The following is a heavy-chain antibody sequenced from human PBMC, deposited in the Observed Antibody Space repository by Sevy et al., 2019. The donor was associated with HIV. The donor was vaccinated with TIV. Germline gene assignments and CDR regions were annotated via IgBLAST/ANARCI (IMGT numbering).Heavy chain of an antibody. CDR1: GLTFSSYA. CDR2: ISGSGDRT. V-gene: IGHV3-23*01. CDR3: AKDKGGLLPSYGMDV. D-gene: IGHD2-15*01. J-gene: IGHJ6*02. Sequence: GGSLRLSCAASGLTFSSYAMAWVRQAPGKGLEWISAISGSGDRTYYAESVKGRFTISRDNSKNMVYLQMNSLRAEDTAVYYCAKDKGGLLPSYGMDVWGQGTTVTVPS.